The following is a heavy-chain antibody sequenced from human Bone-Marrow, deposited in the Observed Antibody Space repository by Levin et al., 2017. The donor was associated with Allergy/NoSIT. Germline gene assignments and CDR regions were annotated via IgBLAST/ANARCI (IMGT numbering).Heavy chain of an antibody. V-gene: IGHV3-11*01. CDR2: IDRDANTI. CDR3: ARKRGVTVGRMDV. Sequence: PGGSLRLSCAASGFSLRDYYMSWIRQAPGKGLEWVSFIDRDANTIHYADPVKGRFTISRDNAKNSLFLQMNSLTVEDTAVYYCARKRGVTVGRMDVWGRGTTVSVSS. CDR1: GFSLRDYY. J-gene: IGHJ6*04. D-gene: IGHD4-23*01.